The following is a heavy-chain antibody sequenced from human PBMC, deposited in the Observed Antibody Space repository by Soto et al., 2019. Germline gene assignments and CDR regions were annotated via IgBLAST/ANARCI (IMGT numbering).Heavy chain of an antibody. Sequence: QVQLVQSGAEVKKPGASVKVSCKASGYTFTNYGISWGRQAPGQGLEWMGWISADNGNTNYAQKLQDRVTMTPDTSTSTAYMELRRMRSDDTAVYYCARDRGSYALDYWGQGTLVTVSS. CDR1: GYTFTNYG. V-gene: IGHV1-18*01. D-gene: IGHD1-26*01. CDR3: ARDRGSYALDY. CDR2: ISADNGNT. J-gene: IGHJ4*02.